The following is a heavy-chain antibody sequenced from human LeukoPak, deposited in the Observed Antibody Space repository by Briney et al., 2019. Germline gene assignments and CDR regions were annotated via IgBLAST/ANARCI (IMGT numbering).Heavy chain of an antibody. J-gene: IGHJ4*02. V-gene: IGHV3-30*04. CDR1: GFTFSSYA. D-gene: IGHD6-19*01. Sequence: GGTLRLSCAASGFTFSSYAMHWVRQAPGKGLEWVAVISYDGSNKYYADSVKGRFTISRDNSKNTLYLQMNSLRAEDTAVYYCAKDFMWYSSGWYEVYFDYWGQGTLVTVSS. CDR2: ISYDGSNK. CDR3: AKDFMWYSSGWYEVYFDY.